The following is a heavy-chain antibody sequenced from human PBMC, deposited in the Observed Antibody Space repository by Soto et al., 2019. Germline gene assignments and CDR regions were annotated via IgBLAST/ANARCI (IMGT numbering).Heavy chain of an antibody. CDR2: IDYIGRA. V-gene: IGHV4-31*03. D-gene: IGHD2-15*01. CDR3: AREVKSAAASDAFGI. J-gene: IGHJ3*02. Sequence: PSETLSLTCTVSGGSISSDNYFWSWIRQHPGKGLEWIGYIDYIGRAYYNPSLKSRVTTSVDTSKNQFSLRLSSVTVADTATYYCAREVKSAAASDAFGIWGQGTVVTVSS. CDR1: GGSISSDNYF.